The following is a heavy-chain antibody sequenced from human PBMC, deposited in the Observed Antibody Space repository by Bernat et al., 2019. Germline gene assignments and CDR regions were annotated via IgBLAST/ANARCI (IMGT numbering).Heavy chain of an antibody. J-gene: IGHJ5*02. V-gene: IGHV6-1*01. D-gene: IGHD2-2*01. Sequence: QVQLQQLGPGLVKPSQTLSLTCAISGDSVSSNSAAWNWIRQSPSRGLEWLGRTYYRSKWYNDYAVSVKSRITINPDTSKNQFSLQLNSVTPEDTAVYYCARGYCSSTSCPSGWFDPWGQGTLVTVSS. CDR2: TYYRSKWYN. CDR3: ARGYCSSTSCPSGWFDP. CDR1: GDSVSSNSAA.